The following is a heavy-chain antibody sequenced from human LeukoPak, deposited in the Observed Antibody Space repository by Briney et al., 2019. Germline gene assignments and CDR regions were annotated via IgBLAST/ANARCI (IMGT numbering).Heavy chain of an antibody. J-gene: IGHJ4*02. V-gene: IGHV3-64*02. CDR3: ARGEYYYDSSGLGY. CDR1: GFTFSSYA. Sequence: PGGSLRLSCAASGFTFSSYAFYWVRQAPGKGLEYVSAINSNGDSTYYADSVKGRFTISRGNSKNTLYLQMNSLRAEDTAVYYCARGEYYYDSSGLGYWGQGTLVTVSS. D-gene: IGHD3-22*01. CDR2: INSNGDST.